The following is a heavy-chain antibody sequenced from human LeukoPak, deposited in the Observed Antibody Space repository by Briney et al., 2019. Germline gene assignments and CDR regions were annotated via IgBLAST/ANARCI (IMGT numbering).Heavy chain of an antibody. CDR3: ARVLSGRGSLYSYYYYMDV. D-gene: IGHD3-10*01. CDR2: IYSGGRT. CDR1: GFTVSSNY. Sequence: GGSLRLSCAASGFTVSSNYMSWVRQAPGKGLEWVSVIYSGGRTYYGDSVKGRFTISRDNSKNTLYLQMNSLRAEDTAVYYCARVLSGRGSLYSYYYYMDVWGKGTTVTISS. J-gene: IGHJ6*03. V-gene: IGHV3-53*01.